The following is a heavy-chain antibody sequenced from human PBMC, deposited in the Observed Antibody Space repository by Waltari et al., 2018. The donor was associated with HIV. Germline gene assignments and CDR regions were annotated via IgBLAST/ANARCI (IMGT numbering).Heavy chain of an antibody. CDR1: GYSFTDFA. D-gene: IGHD5-18*01. CDR2: INAETGNT. CDR3: ASGFSETAMDIDF. J-gene: IGHJ4*02. Sequence: QVHLVQSGTEVKRPGASVTVSCRASGYSFTDFAVHWVRQVPGQSLEWMGWINAETGNTKFSHKFEDRVVFDKDTSASTVYMELRRLRSEDTAVFYCASGFSETAMDIDFWGQGTLVTVSS. V-gene: IGHV1-3*01.